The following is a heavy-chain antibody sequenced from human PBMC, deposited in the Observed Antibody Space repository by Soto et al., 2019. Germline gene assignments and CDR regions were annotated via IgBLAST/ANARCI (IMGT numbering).Heavy chain of an antibody. J-gene: IGHJ4*02. CDR1: RFTFSSYA. V-gene: IGHV3-23*01. Sequence: EVQLLESGGGLVQPGGSLRLSCAASRFTFSSYAMNWVRQAPGKALEWVSGINGSAGSTYYADSVKGRFTISRDTSKNTLYVQINTLRAEDTAVYLLATVRVGYQSYFWGQGTLVIVFS. D-gene: IGHD2-2*01. CDR2: INGSAGST. CDR3: ATVRVGYQSYF.